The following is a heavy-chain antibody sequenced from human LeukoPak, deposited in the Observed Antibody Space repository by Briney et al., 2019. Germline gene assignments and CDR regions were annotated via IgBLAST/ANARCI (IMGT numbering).Heavy chain of an antibody. CDR3: ARTYYYDSSGTDEIQFDY. V-gene: IGHV4-59*01. CDR2: IYYSGST. J-gene: IGHJ4*02. Sequence: KASETLSLTCTVSGGSISSYYWSWIRQPPGKGLEWIGYIYYSGSTNYNPSLKSRVTISVDTSKNQFSLKLSSVTAADTAVYYCARTYYYDSSGTDEIQFDYWGQGTLVTVSS. CDR1: GGSISSYY. D-gene: IGHD3-22*01.